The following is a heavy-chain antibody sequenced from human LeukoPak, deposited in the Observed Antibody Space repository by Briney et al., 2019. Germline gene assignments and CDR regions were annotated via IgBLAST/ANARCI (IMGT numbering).Heavy chain of an antibody. CDR1: GGSISSYY. D-gene: IGHD1-7*01. CDR3: ARGRTTRPPYYYYYMDV. CDR2: IYYSGST. V-gene: IGHV4-59*01. Sequence: SETLSLTCTVSGGSISSYYWSWVRQPPGKGLEWIGYIYYSGSTNYNPSLKSRVTISVDTSKNQFSLKLSSVTAADTAVYYCARGRTTRPPYYYYYMDVWGKGTTVTISS. J-gene: IGHJ6*03.